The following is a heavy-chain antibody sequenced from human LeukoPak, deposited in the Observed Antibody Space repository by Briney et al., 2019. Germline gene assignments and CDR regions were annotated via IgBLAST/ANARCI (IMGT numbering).Heavy chain of an antibody. Sequence: SGGSLGLSCAASGFTFSSYGMHWVRQAPGKGLEWVAVISYDGTNKYSADSVKGRFTISRDNSKNTLYLQMNSLRAEDTAVYYCAKVGNSWYYFDYWGQGTLVTVSS. CDR2: ISYDGTNK. CDR3: AKVGNSWYYFDY. V-gene: IGHV3-30*18. D-gene: IGHD6-13*01. J-gene: IGHJ4*02. CDR1: GFTFSSYG.